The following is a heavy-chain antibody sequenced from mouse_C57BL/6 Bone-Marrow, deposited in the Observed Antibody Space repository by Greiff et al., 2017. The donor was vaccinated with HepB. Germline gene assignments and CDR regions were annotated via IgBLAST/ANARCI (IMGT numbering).Heavy chain of an antibody. Sequence: VQLQQSGAELVKPGASVKISCKASGYTFTDYYINWVKQRPGQGLGWIGKLGPGSGSTYYNEKFKGKATLTADKSSSTAYMQLSSLTSEDSAVYFCARLAWFAYWGQGTLVTVSA. CDR1: GYTFTDYY. V-gene: IGHV1-77*01. CDR3: ARLAWFAY. CDR2: LGPGSGST. J-gene: IGHJ3*01.